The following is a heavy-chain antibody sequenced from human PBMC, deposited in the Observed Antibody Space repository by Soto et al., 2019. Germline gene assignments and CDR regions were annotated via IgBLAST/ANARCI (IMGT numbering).Heavy chain of an antibody. J-gene: IGHJ6*04. CDR2: MNPNSGNT. D-gene: IGHD3-10*01. V-gene: IGHV1-8*01. CDR3: ARGNYYGSGSYDRTGPYYYGMDV. Sequence: ASVKVSCKASGYTFTSYDINWVRQATGQGLEWMGWMNPNSGNTGYAQKFQGRVTMTRNTSISTAYMELSSLRSEDTAVYYCARGNYYGSGSYDRTGPYYYGMDVWGEGTTVTVSS. CDR1: GYTFTSYD.